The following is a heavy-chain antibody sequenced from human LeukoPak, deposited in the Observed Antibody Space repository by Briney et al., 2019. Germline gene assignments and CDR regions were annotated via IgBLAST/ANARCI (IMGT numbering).Heavy chain of an antibody. CDR1: GYTLTSYG. J-gene: IGHJ4*02. V-gene: IGHV1-18*01. Sequence: GASVKVSCKASGYTLTSYGFSWVRQAPGQGLEWMGWINAYNGNTNYAQKLQGRVTMTTDTSTSTAYMELRSLRFDDTAVYYCARRQGTTLSFDYWGQGTLVTVSS. CDR2: INAYNGNT. CDR3: ARRQGTTLSFDY. D-gene: IGHD1-1*01.